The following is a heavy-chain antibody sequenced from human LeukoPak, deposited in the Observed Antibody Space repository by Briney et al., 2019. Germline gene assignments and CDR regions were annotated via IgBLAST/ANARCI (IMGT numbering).Heavy chain of an antibody. J-gene: IGHJ4*02. V-gene: IGHV3-23*01. D-gene: IGHD6-13*01. CDR3: AKAPGYSSRYFDY. CDR2: ISGSGGST. CDR1: GFTFSSYA. Sequence: GGSLRLSCAASGFTFSSYAMSWVRQAPGKGLEWVSAISGSGGSTYCADSVKGRFTISRDNSKNTLYLQMNSLRAEDTAVYYCAKAPGYSSRYFDYWGQGTLVTVSS.